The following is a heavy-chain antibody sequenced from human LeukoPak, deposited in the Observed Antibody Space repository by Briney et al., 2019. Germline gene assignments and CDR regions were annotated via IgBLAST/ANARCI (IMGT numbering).Heavy chain of an antibody. Sequence: SQTLSLTCTVSGGSISSGGYFWSWVRQHPGKDLEWIGYISHSGSTYYNPSLKSRVTISLDTSKDRFSLRLSSVTAADTAVYYCARDLWFGEYNWFDPWGQGTLVTVSS. V-gene: IGHV4-31*03. D-gene: IGHD3-10*01. CDR2: ISHSGST. CDR1: GGSISSGGYF. J-gene: IGHJ5*02. CDR3: ARDLWFGEYNWFDP.